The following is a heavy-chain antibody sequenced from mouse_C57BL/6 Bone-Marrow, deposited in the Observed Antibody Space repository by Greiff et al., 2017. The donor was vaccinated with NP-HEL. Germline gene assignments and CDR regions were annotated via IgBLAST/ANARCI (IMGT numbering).Heavy chain of an antibody. CDR3: ARPYGDY. D-gene: IGHD1-1*02. J-gene: IGHJ2*01. CDR1: GFTFSSYG. CDR2: ISSGGSYT. Sequence: DVMLVESGGDLVKPGGSLKLSCAASGFTFSSYGMSWVRQTPDKRLEWVATISSGGSYTYYPDSVKGRFTISRDNAKNTLYLQMSSLKSEDTAMYYCARPYGDYWGQGTTLTVSS. V-gene: IGHV5-6*02.